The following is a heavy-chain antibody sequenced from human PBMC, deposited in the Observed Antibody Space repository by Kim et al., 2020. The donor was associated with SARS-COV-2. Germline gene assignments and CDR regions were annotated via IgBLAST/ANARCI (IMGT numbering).Heavy chain of an antibody. J-gene: IGHJ4*02. CDR3: ARLYSGRGLDY. D-gene: IGHD2-2*02. Sequence: STTYAQNFQGRVTMTRDTSTTTVYMGLNRLRSEDTAIYYCARLYSGRGLDYWGQGTLVTVSS. CDR2: ST. V-gene: IGHV1-46*01.